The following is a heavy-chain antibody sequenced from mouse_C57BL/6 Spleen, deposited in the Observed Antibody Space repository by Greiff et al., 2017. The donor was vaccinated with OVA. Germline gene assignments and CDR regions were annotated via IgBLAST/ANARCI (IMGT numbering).Heavy chain of an antibody. CDR3: ARRGRGNYADY. Sequence: VQLQQSGPELVKPGASVKISCKASGYTFTDYYMNWVKQSHGKSLEWIGDINPNNGGTSYNQKFKGKATLTVDKSSSTAYMELRSLTSEVSAVYYCARRGRGNYADYWGKGTTLTVSS. CDR1: GYTFTDYY. CDR2: INPNNGGT. J-gene: IGHJ2*01. D-gene: IGHD2-1*01. V-gene: IGHV1-26*01.